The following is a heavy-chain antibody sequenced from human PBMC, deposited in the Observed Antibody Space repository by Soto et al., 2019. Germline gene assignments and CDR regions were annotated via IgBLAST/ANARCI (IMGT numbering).Heavy chain of an antibody. CDR1: GYTFTSYV. CDR3: ARMDSRSKTRTLYYYRMDV. Sequence: ASVKVSCKASGYTFTSYVISWVRQAPGQGLEWMGWISAYNGNTNYAQKLQGRVTMTTDTSTSTAYMELRSLRSDDTAVYYCARMDSRSKTRTLYYYRMDVWGQGTTVSVSS. CDR2: ISAYNGNT. J-gene: IGHJ6*02. V-gene: IGHV1-18*04. D-gene: IGHD6-6*01.